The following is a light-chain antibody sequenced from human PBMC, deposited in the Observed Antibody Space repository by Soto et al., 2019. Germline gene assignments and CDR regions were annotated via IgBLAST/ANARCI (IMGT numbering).Light chain of an antibody. CDR3: HHYNNWPRT. J-gene: IGKJ1*01. CDR2: GAS. V-gene: IGKV3-15*01. Sequence: EVVMTQSPASLSVSPGERATLSCRASRNVNSNLAWYQQKPGQAPRFLIYGASTRSTGIPARFSGSGSGTEFTLTISSLQSEDFAVYYCHHYNNWPRTFGQGTKVDI. CDR1: RNVNSN.